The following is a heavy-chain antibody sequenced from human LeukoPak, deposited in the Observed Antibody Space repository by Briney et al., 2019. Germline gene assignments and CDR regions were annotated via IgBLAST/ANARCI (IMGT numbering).Heavy chain of an antibody. CDR3: PRDRADGGSGGDPFDV. Sequence: GGSLRLSCAPSGFTFSSYEMNWVRQAPGRGLEGVSYISSTEYTIKYADSVKGRFTISRDNSKNSLFLQMHSLRGEDTAVYYCPRDRADGGSGGDPFDVWGQGTMVTVSS. CDR2: ISSTEYTI. CDR1: GFTFSSYE. J-gene: IGHJ3*01. V-gene: IGHV3-48*03. D-gene: IGHD3-10*01.